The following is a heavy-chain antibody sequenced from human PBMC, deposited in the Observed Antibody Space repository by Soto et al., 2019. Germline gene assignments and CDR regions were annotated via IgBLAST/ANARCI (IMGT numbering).Heavy chain of an antibody. Sequence: QSQTLSLTCAISGDSVSSNSAAWNWIRQSPSRGLEWLGRTYYRSKWYNDYAVSVKSRITINPDTSKNQFSLQLNSVTPEDTAVYYCAREWSGQWLANYYYYGMDVWGQGTTVTVSS. CDR3: AREWSGQWLANYYYYGMDV. J-gene: IGHJ6*02. CDR1: GDSVSSNSAA. D-gene: IGHD6-19*01. CDR2: TYYRSKWYN. V-gene: IGHV6-1*01.